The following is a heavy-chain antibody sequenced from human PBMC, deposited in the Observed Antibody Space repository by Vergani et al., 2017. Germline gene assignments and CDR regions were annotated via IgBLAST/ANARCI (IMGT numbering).Heavy chain of an antibody. Sequence: QVQLVQSGAEVKKPGSSVKVSCKASGGTFGTYGFNWVRQAPGQGLEWVGGIFPIYGIANYGRKFQGRVTITADEATSTLYTELGGLRSDDTAVYYCARAGEGYCSSTTCFFYYMGVWGKGNTVTV. CDR2: IFPIYGIA. CDR1: GGTFGTYG. D-gene: IGHD2-2*01. V-gene: IGHV1-69*01. J-gene: IGHJ6*03. CDR3: ARAGEGYCSSTTCFFYYMGV.